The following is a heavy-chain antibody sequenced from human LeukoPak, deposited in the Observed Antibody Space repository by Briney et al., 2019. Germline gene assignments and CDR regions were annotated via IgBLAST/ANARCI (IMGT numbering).Heavy chain of an antibody. CDR3: TTEGYSGSYCVNYFDY. D-gene: IGHD1-26*01. CDR2: IKSKTDGGTT. Sequence: GGSLRLSCAASGFTFSSYALIWVRQAPGKGLEWVGRIKSKTDGGTTDYAAPVKGRFTISRDDSKNTLYLQMNSLKTEDTAVYYCTTEGYSGSYCVNYFDYWGQGTLVTVSS. J-gene: IGHJ4*02. V-gene: IGHV3-15*01. CDR1: GFTFSSYA.